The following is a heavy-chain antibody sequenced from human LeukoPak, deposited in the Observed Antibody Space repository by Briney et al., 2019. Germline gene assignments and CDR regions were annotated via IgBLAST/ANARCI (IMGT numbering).Heavy chain of an antibody. J-gene: IGHJ6*03. CDR2: IYYSVST. CDR1: GGSISSSSYY. Sequence: SETLSLTCTVSGGSISSSSYYWGWIRQPPGKGLEWIGRIYYSVSTYYNPSLKSLVTISVDTSKNQFSLKLSSVNAADTAVYYCARECGSGRSFYYYYYMDVWGKGTTVTVSS. V-gene: IGHV4-39*07. D-gene: IGHD6-19*01. CDR3: ARECGSGRSFYYYYYMDV.